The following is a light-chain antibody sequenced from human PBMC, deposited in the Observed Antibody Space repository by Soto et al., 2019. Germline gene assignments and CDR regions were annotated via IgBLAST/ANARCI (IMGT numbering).Light chain of an antibody. CDR3: CSYAGSSTLV. CDR1: SSDVGSYKF. V-gene: IGLV2-23*01. Sequence: QSVLTQPASVSGSPGQSITISCTGTSSDVGSYKFVSWYQQHPGKAPKLMIYEGSKRPLGVSNRFSGSKSGNTASLTISGLQAEDEADYYCCSYAGSSTLVFGGGTKLTVL. J-gene: IGLJ2*01. CDR2: EGS.